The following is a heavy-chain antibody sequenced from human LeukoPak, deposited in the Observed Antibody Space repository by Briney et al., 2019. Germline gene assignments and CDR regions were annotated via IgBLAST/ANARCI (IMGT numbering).Heavy chain of an antibody. V-gene: IGHV1-18*01. J-gene: IGHJ5*02. D-gene: IGHD2-2*01. CDR3: ARGEARGLYCSSTSCNWFDP. CDR2: VSTYNGNT. CDR1: GYTFTSYG. Sequence: ASVKVSCKASGYTFTSYGISWVRQAPGQGLEWMGWVSTYNGNTKYAQNLQGRVTTTTDTSTSTAYMELRSLRSEDTAVYYCARGEARGLYCSSTSCNWFDPWGQGTLVTVSS.